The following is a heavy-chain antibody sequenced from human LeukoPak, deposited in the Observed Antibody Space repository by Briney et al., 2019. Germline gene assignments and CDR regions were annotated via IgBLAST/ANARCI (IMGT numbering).Heavy chain of an antibody. Sequence: GGSLRLSCAASGFTFSSYAMSWVRQAPGRGPEWVSAISGSGGSTYYADSVKGRFTISRDNSKNTLYLQMNSLRAEDTAVYYCAKAYIVATGFDYWGQGTLVTVSS. V-gene: IGHV3-23*01. D-gene: IGHD5-12*01. CDR3: AKAYIVATGFDY. CDR1: GFTFSSYA. CDR2: ISGSGGST. J-gene: IGHJ4*02.